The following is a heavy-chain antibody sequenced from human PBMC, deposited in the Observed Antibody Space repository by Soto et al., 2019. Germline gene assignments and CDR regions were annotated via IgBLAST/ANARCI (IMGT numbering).Heavy chain of an antibody. D-gene: IGHD1-7*01. J-gene: IGHJ4*02. CDR2: INPSGGST. CDR1: GYTFTSYY. CDR3: ARAFTLSYNWNYYYFDY. Sequence: QVQLVQSGAEVKKPGASVKVSCKASGYTFTSYYMHWVRQAPGQGLEWMGIINPSGGSTSYAQKFQGRVTMTRDTSTSTVYMELSSLRSEDTAVYYCARAFTLSYNWNYYYFDYWGQGTLVTVSS. V-gene: IGHV1-46*03.